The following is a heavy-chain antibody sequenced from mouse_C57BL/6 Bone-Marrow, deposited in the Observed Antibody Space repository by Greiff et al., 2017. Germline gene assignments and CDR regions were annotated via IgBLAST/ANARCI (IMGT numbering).Heavy chain of an antibody. CDR3: ARRGVVATPYWYFDV. V-gene: IGHV5-6*02. D-gene: IGHD1-1*01. J-gene: IGHJ1*03. Sequence: EVKLMESGGDLVKPGGSLKLSCAASGFTFSSYGMSWVRQTPDKRLEWVATISSGGSYTYYPDSVKGRFTISRDNAKNTLYLKMSSLQSEDTAMYYCARRGVVATPYWYFDVWGTGTTVTVSS. CDR2: ISSGGSYT. CDR1: GFTFSSYG.